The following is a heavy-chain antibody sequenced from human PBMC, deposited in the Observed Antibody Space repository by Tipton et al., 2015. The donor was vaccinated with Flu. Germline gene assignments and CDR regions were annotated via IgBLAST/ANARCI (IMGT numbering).Heavy chain of an antibody. J-gene: IGHJ6*02. CDR3: ARDLWNDRRAYYYYGVDV. V-gene: IGHV4-59*12. CDR1: GGSFSNYY. CDR2: IFYTGDT. D-gene: IGHD1-1*01. Sequence: TLSLTCTVSGGSFSNYYWNWIRQPPGKGLEWIGYIFYTGDTSYNPSLKSRVTISTETSKNQFSLKLTSVTAADTAVYYCARDLWNDRRAYYYYGVDVWGQGTTVTVSS.